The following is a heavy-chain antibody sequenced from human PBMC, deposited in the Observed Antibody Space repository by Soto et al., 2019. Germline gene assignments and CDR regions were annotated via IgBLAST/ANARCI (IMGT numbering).Heavy chain of an antibody. V-gene: IGHV3-30-3*01. CDR1: GFTFSSYA. Sequence: GGSLRLSCAASGFTFSSYAMHWVRQAPGKGLEWVAVISYDGSNKYYADSVKGRFTISRDNSKNTLYLQMNSLRAEDTAVYYCASITGNTIDYWGQGTLVTVYS. CDR3: ASITGNTIDY. J-gene: IGHJ4*02. D-gene: IGHD1-7*01. CDR2: ISYDGSNK.